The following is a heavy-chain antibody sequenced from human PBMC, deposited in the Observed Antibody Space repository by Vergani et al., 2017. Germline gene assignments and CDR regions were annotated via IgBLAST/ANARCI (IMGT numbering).Heavy chain of an antibody. Sequence: QLQLQESGPGLVKPSETLSLTCTVPGGSISSSSYYWGWIRQPPGKGLEWIGSIYYSGSTYYNPSLKSRVTISVDTSKNQFSLKLSSVTAADTAVYYCARRTTMVREVLEIAGYYFDYWGQGTLVTVSS. CDR1: GGSISSSSYY. CDR2: IYYSGST. CDR3: ARRTTMVREVLEIAGYYFDY. J-gene: IGHJ4*02. V-gene: IGHV4-39*01. D-gene: IGHD3-10*01.